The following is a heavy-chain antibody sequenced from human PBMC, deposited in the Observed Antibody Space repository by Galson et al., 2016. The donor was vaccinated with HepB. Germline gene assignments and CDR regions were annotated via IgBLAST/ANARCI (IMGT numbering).Heavy chain of an antibody. J-gene: IGHJ6*02. CDR3: ARSDVLTSFHYYDMDV. CDR1: GYRFTTYW. CDR2: IYPADSDT. V-gene: IGHV5-51*01. Sequence: QSGAEVKKPRESLKISCKGSGYRFTTYWIAWVRQMPGKGLEWMGIIYPADSDTRYSPSFQGQGTFSADKALSTAYLQWSTLKASDTAVYYCARSDVLTSFHYYDMDVWGQGTTVTVSS. D-gene: IGHD3-9*01.